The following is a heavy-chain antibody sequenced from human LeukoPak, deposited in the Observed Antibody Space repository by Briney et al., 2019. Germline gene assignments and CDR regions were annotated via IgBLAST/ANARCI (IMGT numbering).Heavy chain of an antibody. CDR2: LHDSGTT. D-gene: IGHD5-18*01. Sequence: KPSETLSLTCTVSGXSISSFYWTWIRQPPGKGLEWIGYLHDSGTTNSNPSLKSRVTISLDTSRNQFSLKLTSVTAADTAVYYCARLYGYTYGHGGMDVWGQGTTVTVSS. J-gene: IGHJ6*02. CDR3: ARLYGYTYGHGGMDV. V-gene: IGHV4-59*08. CDR1: GXSISSFY.